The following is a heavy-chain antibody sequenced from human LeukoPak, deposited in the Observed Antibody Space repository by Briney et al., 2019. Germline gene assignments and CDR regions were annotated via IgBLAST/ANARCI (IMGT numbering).Heavy chain of an antibody. J-gene: IGHJ4*02. CDR3: AKLIDGHASGDY. Sequence: GGSLRLSCAASGFTFSSYAMSWVRQAPGKGLEWVAVISYGGSDSYYADSVKGRFTISRDNSKNTLYLQMNSLRTEDTAVYYCAKLIDGHASGDYWGQGTLVTVSS. D-gene: IGHD3-10*01. CDR1: GFTFSSYA. CDR2: ISYGGSDS. V-gene: IGHV3-30*18.